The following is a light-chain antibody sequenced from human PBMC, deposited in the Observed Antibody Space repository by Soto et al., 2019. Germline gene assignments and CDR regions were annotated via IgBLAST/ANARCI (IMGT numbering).Light chain of an antibody. V-gene: IGKV3-20*01. CDR2: GAS. CDR3: RECGTLLGFP. CDR1: QSVSSN. J-gene: IGKJ4*01. Sequence: EIVMTQSPATLSVSPGERATLSCRASQSVSSNLAWYQQKPGQAPRLLIYGASSRATGIPDRFSGSGSGTDFTLTISRLEPEEFGVEYCRECGTLLGFPCGGGTKVDIK.